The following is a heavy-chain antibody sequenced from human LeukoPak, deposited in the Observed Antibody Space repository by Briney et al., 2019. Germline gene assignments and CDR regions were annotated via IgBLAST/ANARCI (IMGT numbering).Heavy chain of an antibody. CDR1: GRSSSGYY. J-gene: IGHJ3*02. CDR3: AKDGAFDI. V-gene: IGHV4-34*01. CDR2: INHSGGT. D-gene: IGHD1-26*01. Sequence: SETLSLTCAVYGRSSSGYYWTWIRKPPEKGQEWIGEINHSGGTNYNPSLESRVTISVDTSKNQSSLKVNCVAAADTAVYYCAKDGAFDIWGQGTMVAVSS.